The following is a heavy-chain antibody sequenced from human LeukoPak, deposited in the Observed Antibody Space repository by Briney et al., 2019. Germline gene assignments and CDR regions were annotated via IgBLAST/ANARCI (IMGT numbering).Heavy chain of an antibody. CDR3: ARIGRIDPWFDP. V-gene: IGHV1-69*01. J-gene: IGHJ5*02. CDR2: IIPIFGTA. CDR1: GGTFSSYA. D-gene: IGHD3/OR15-3a*01. Sequence: PGGSLRLSCAASGGTFSSYAISWVRQAPGQGLEWMGGIIPIFGTANYAQKFQGRVTITADESTSTAYMELSSLRSEDTAVYYCARIGRIDPWFDPWGQGTLVTVSS.